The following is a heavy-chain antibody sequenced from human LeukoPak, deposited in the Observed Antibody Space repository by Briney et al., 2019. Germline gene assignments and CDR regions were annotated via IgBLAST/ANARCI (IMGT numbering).Heavy chain of an antibody. J-gene: IGHJ6*02. Sequence: GASVKVSCKASGYTFTSYDINWVRQATGQGLEWMGWMNPNSGNTGYAQKFQGKVTMTRNTSISTAYMELSSLRSEDTAVYYCARGLRQTPMDYYSSGMDVWGQGTTVTVSS. D-gene: IGHD6-6*01. CDR1: GYTFTSYD. V-gene: IGHV1-8*01. CDR3: ARGLRQTPMDYYSSGMDV. CDR2: MNPNSGNT.